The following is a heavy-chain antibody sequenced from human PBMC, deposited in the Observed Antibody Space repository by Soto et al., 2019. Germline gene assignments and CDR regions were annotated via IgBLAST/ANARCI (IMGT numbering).Heavy chain of an antibody. CDR3: ARGDGLMGVRDRLRREVKY. V-gene: IGHV1-8*01. D-gene: IGHD1-26*01. J-gene: IGHJ4*02. CDR2: MNPNSGNT. CDR1: GYTFTSYD. Sequence: QVQLVQSGAEVKKPGASVKVSCKASGYTFTSYDINWVRQATGQGLEWMGWMNPNSGNTGYAQKFQGRVTMTRNTSISTAYMELSSLRSEDTAVYYCARGDGLMGVRDRLRREVKYWGQGTLVTVSS.